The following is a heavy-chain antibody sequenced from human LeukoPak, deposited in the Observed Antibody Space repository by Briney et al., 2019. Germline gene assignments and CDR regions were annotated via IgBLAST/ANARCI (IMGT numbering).Heavy chain of an antibody. CDR1: GGSFSGYY. J-gene: IGHJ5*02. Sequence: PSETLSLTCAVYGGSFSGYYGSWIRRPPGKGLEWIGEINHSGSTNYNPSLKSRVTISVDTSKNQFSLKLSSVTAADTAVYYRARPQPYNWNYVSGTVEHWFDPWGQGTLVTVSS. CDR3: ARPQPYNWNYVSGTVEHWFDP. D-gene: IGHD1-7*01. CDR2: INHSGST. V-gene: IGHV4-34*01.